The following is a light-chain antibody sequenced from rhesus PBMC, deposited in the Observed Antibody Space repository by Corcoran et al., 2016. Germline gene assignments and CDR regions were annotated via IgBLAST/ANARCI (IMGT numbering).Light chain of an antibody. CDR2: GAS. Sequence: EIVMTQSPATLSLSPGERATLSCRASQSVSSSLAWYQQKPGQAPRLLIYGASSRATGIPDRFSGSGSGTDCTLTISSLEPEDVAVYYCLQHSNWPRTFGQGTKVEIK. CDR1: QSVSSS. CDR3: LQHSNWPRT. V-gene: IGKV3-24*01. J-gene: IGKJ1*01.